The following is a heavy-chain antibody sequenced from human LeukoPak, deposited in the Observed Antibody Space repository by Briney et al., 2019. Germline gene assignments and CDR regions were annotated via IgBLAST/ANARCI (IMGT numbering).Heavy chain of an antibody. CDR3: ARALYSSGVFDS. V-gene: IGHV4-59*01. J-gene: IGHJ4*02. CDR1: GASISTNS. D-gene: IGHD3-10*01. Sequence: SETLSLTCTVSGASISTNSWSWIRQPPGKGLECIGCFYFTGNTNYNPSLKSRVTISVDTSKNHFSLKLSSVTSADTAVYYCARALYSSGVFDSWGQGTLVTVSS. CDR2: FYFTGNT.